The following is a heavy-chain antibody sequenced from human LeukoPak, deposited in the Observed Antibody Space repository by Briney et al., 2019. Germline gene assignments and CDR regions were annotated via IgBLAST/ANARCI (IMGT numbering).Heavy chain of an antibody. D-gene: IGHD6-13*01. CDR1: GFTFSSYS. CDR3: ARFIAAAGLHHYYYGMDV. CDR2: ISSSSTI. J-gene: IGHJ6*02. V-gene: IGHV3-48*04. Sequence: PGGSLRLSCAASGFTFSSYSMNWVRQAPGKGLEWVSYISSSSTIYYADSVKGRFTISRDNAKNSLYLQMNSLRAEDTAVYYCARFIAAAGLHHYYYGMDVWGQGTTVTVSS.